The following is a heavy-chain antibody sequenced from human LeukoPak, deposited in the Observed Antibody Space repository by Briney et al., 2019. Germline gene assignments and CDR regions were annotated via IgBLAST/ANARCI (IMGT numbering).Heavy chain of an antibody. V-gene: IGHV3-64*01. Sequence: GGSLRLSCAASGFTFSDYYMSWIRQAPGKGLKYVSGISSDGGSPFHVNSVKGRFTISRDNSKDTLYLQMGSLRAEDMAVYYCAREYCSGGRCQYYFDYWGQGTLVTVSS. D-gene: IGHD2-15*01. CDR3: AREYCSGGRCQYYFDY. J-gene: IGHJ4*02. CDR2: ISSDGGSP. CDR1: GFTFSDYY.